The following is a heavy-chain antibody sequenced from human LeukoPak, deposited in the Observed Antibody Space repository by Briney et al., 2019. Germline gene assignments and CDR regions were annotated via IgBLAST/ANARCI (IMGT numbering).Heavy chain of an antibody. D-gene: IGHD6-19*01. Sequence: GGSLRLSCAASGFTFSSYSMNWVRLAPGKGLEWVSSISSGGRYIYYADSLRGRFTVSRDNAKNSLYLQMNSLRAEDTAIYYCARDKRQWLEFDYWGQGTLVTISS. CDR3: ARDKRQWLEFDY. V-gene: IGHV3-21*01. CDR2: ISSGGRYI. J-gene: IGHJ4*02. CDR1: GFTFSSYS.